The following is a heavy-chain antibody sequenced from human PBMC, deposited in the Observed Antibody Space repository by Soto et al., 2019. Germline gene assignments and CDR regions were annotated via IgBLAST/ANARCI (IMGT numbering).Heavy chain of an antibody. CDR1: GGSISSSNW. J-gene: IGHJ6*02. Sequence: PSETLSLTCAVSGGSISSSNWWSWVRQPPGKGLEWIGEIYHSGSTNYNPSLKSRVTISVDKSKNQFSLKLSSVTAADTAVYYCARAFDDYGDYEDYYYYYGMDVWGQGTTVT. CDR2: IYHSGST. D-gene: IGHD4-17*01. CDR3: ARAFDDYGDYEDYYYYYGMDV. V-gene: IGHV4-4*02.